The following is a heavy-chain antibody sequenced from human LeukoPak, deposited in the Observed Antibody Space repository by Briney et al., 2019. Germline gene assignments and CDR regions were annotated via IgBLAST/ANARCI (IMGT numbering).Heavy chain of an antibody. D-gene: IGHD3-22*01. Sequence: SETLSLTCTVSGGSVSSGSYYWSWIRQPPEKGLEWIGYIYYSGSTNYNPSLKSRVTISVDTSKTQFSLKLSSVTAADTAVYYCARLGYYYDSSGYLRREGFDYWGQGTLVTVSS. CDR1: GGSVSSGSYY. CDR3: ARLGYYYDSSGYLRREGFDY. J-gene: IGHJ4*02. V-gene: IGHV4-61*01. CDR2: IYYSGST.